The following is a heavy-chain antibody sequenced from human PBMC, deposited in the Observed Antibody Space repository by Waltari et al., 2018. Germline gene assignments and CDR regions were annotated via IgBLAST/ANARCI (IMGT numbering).Heavy chain of an antibody. Sequence: EVQLVESGGGLVQPGGSLRLSCAASGFTFSSYSMNWVRQAPGKGLEWVSYISSSSSTIYYADSVKGRFTISRDNAKNSLYLQMNSLRAEDTAVYYCARDIRRITIFGVVGGGFDYWGQGTLVTVSS. CDR2: ISSSSSTI. CDR1: GFTFSSYS. D-gene: IGHD3-3*01. CDR3: ARDIRRITIFGVVGGGFDY. J-gene: IGHJ4*02. V-gene: IGHV3-48*04.